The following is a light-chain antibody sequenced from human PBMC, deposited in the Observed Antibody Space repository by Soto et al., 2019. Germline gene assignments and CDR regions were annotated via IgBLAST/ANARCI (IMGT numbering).Light chain of an antibody. CDR1: QNIRKN. Sequence: ELVMSQSPATLSVSPGERVTLSCRASQNIRKNLAWYQQKPGQAPSLLIYEASTRASGVPVRFSGSGAGTEFTLTISSLQSEDSGVYYCHQYNNYMYTFGQGTKVDIK. J-gene: IGKJ2*01. CDR3: HQYNNYMYT. V-gene: IGKV3-15*01. CDR2: EAS.